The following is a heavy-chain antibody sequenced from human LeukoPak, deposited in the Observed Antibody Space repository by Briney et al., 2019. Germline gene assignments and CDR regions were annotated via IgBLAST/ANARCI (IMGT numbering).Heavy chain of an antibody. V-gene: IGHV5-51*01. CDR1: GYRFTSYW. Sequence: GESLKISCKGSGYRFTSYWIGWVRQMPGKGLEWMGIIYPGDSGTRYSSSFQGQVSISADKSISTVYLQWSSLKASDTGIYYCARPIDYGDSTRYYFDYWGQGTLVTVSS. CDR2: IYPGDSGT. CDR3: ARPIDYGDSTRYYFDY. J-gene: IGHJ4*02. D-gene: IGHD4-17*01.